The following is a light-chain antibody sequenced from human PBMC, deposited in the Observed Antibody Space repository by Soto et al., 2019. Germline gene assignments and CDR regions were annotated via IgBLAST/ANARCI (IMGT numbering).Light chain of an antibody. CDR2: KDN. V-gene: IGLV6-57*04. Sequence: NFMLTQPHSVSESPGKTVTISCTRSSGSIASNYVQWYQQRPGSAPTTVIYKDNQRPSGVPDRFSGSIDSSSNSASLTISGLKTEDEADYYCQSYDSSNPVVFGGGTKLTVL. J-gene: IGLJ2*01. CDR1: SGSIASNY. CDR3: QSYDSSNPVV.